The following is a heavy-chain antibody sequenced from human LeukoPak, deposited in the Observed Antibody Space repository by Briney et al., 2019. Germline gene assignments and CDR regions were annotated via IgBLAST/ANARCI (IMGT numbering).Heavy chain of an antibody. CDR1: GFSFSSYW. V-gene: IGHV3-7*01. CDR2: IKQDGSEK. Sequence: GGPLRLSCAASGFSFSSYWMSWVRQAPGKGLEWVANIKQDGSEKYYVDSVKGRFTISRDNAKNSLYLQMNSLGAEDTAVYYCARDKIVGATYFDYWGQGTLVTVSS. D-gene: IGHD1-26*01. J-gene: IGHJ4*02. CDR3: ARDKIVGATYFDY.